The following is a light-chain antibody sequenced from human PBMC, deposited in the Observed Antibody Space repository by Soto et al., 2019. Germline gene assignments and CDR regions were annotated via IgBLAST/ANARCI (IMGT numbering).Light chain of an antibody. V-gene: IGLV2-11*01. CDR1: SSDVGGYNH. J-gene: IGLJ1*01. CDR3: CSYAGTYTFV. CDR2: DVI. Sequence: QSALTQPRSVSGSPGQSVTISCTGTSSDVGGYNHVSWYQQHPGKAPKLMIYDVINRPSGVPERFSGSKSGSTASLTISGLQAEDEADYYCCSYAGTYTFVFGTGTKLTVL.